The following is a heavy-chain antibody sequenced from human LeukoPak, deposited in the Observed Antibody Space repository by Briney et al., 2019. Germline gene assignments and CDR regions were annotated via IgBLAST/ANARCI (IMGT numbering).Heavy chain of an antibody. CDR2: INPSGGST. D-gene: IGHD6-13*01. CDR1: GYTFTNYY. Sequence: GASVKVSCKASGYTFTNYYMHWVRQAPGQGLEWMGIINPSGGSTSYAQKFQGRVTMTRDMSTSTVYLELSSLRSEDTAVYYCARDTSSWYTFDYWGQGTLVTVSS. J-gene: IGHJ4*02. CDR3: ARDTSSWYTFDY. V-gene: IGHV1-46*01.